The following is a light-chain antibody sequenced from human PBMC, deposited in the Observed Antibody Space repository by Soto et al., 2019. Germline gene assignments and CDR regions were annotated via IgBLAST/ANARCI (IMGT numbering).Light chain of an antibody. J-gene: IGKJ1*01. V-gene: IGKV3-20*01. CDR3: QQYGSSLPWT. CDR2: GAS. Sequence: EIVLTQSPGTLSLSPGERATLSCRASQSVSSSYLAWYQQKPGQAPRLLIYGASSRATGIPDRFSGSGSGTDFTLTISRLEPEDFAVSYRQQYGSSLPWTFGQGTKVEIK. CDR1: QSVSSSY.